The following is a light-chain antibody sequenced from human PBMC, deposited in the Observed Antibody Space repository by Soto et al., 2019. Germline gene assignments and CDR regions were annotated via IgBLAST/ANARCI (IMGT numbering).Light chain of an antibody. Sequence: IQMTQAPSSLAASVVYRVTITCRASQSISSYLNWYQQKPGKAPKLLIYAASSLQSGVPSRFSGSGSGTDFTLTISSLQPEDFATYYCQQSYSTPWTFGQGTKVDIK. CDR2: AAS. J-gene: IGKJ1*01. V-gene: IGKV1-39*01. CDR3: QQSYSTPWT. CDR1: QSISSY.